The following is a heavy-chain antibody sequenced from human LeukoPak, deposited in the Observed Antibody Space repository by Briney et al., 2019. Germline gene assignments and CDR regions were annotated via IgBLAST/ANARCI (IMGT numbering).Heavy chain of an antibody. J-gene: IGHJ4*02. CDR1: GGSISSYY. CDR2: IYYSGST. D-gene: IGHD6-19*01. Sequence: KPSETLSLTCTVSGGSISSYYWSWIRQPPGKGLEWIGYIYYSGSTNYNPSLKSRVTISVDTSKNQFSLKLSSVTAADTAVYYCARGISSSGWYLSYYFDYWGQGTLVTVSS. CDR3: ARGISSSGWYLSYYFDY. V-gene: IGHV4-59*01.